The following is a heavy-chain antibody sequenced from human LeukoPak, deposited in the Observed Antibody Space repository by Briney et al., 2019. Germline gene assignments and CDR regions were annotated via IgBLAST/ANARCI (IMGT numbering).Heavy chain of an antibody. CDR3: ARNKPIIGFFGMDV. V-gene: IGHV3-30*04. CDR1: GFTFSDYA. CDR2: ISYGGTNE. J-gene: IGHJ6*02. Sequence: GRSLRLSCAASGFTFSDYAMHWVRQAPGKGLEWVAVISYGGTNEYNTDSVKGRFTNSRDNSKNTLDLQMSTLRAEDTAVYFCARNKPIIGFFGMDVWGQGTTVTVSS. D-gene: IGHD1-14*01.